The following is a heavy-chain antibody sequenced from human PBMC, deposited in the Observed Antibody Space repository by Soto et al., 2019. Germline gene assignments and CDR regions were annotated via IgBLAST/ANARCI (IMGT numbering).Heavy chain of an antibody. CDR2: FYYSGST. V-gene: IGHV4-59*01. Sequence: ASETLSLTRTFSGCSISSYYWSWVPQPPGEGLEWIGYFYYSGSTNDNPSLKSRVTISVDTSKNQFSLNLSSVTAADTAVYYCARDGYYYDSSGYQRVYYFDYWGQGTLVTVSS. J-gene: IGHJ4*02. CDR3: ARDGYYYDSSGYQRVYYFDY. CDR1: GCSISSYY. D-gene: IGHD3-22*01.